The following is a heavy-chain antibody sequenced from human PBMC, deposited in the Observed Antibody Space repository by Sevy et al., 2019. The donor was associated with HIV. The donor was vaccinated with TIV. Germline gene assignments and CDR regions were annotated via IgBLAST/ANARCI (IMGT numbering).Heavy chain of an antibody. CDR3: ARRAVAVYFDY. D-gene: IGHD6-19*01. CDR1: GFTFSSYG. J-gene: IGHJ4*02. CDR2: ISSSGSTI. V-gene: IGHV3-48*04. Sequence: GGSLRLSCAASGFTFSSYGMHWVRQAPGKGLEWVSYISSSGSTIYYADSVKGRFTISRDNAKNSLYLQMNSLRAEDTAVYYCARRAVAVYFDYWGQGTLVTVSS.